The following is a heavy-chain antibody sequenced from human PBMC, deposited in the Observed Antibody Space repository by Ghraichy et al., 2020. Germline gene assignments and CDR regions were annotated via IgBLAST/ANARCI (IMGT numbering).Heavy chain of an antibody. CDR2: IIPILGIA. J-gene: IGHJ4*02. CDR1: GGTFSSYA. CDR3: ARDLPTYYYDSSRGYFDY. Sequence: SVKVSCKASGGTFSSYAISWVRQAPGQGLEWMGRIIPILGIANYAQKFQGRVTITADKSTSTAYMELSSLRSEDTAVYYCARDLPTYYYDSSRGYFDYWGQGTLVTVSS. V-gene: IGHV1-69*04. D-gene: IGHD3-22*01.